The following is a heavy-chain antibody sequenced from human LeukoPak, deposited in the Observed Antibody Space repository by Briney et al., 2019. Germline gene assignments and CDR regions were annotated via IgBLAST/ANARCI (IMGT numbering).Heavy chain of an antibody. V-gene: IGHV4-31*03. CDR1: GGSISSGGYY. D-gene: IGHD5-12*01. CDR2: IYYSGST. CDR3: ARGGSDSGYDRKNWFDP. J-gene: IGHJ5*02. Sequence: SQTLSLTCTVSGGSISSGGYYWSWIRQHPGKGLEWIGYIYYSGSTYYNPSLKSRVTISVDTSKNQFSLKLSSVTAADTAVYYCARGGSDSGYDRKNWFDPWGQGTLVTVSS.